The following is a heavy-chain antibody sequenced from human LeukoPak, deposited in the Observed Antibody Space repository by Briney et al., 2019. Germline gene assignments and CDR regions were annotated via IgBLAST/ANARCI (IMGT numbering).Heavy chain of an antibody. CDR2: IYHGGNV. CDR1: GASVRSSTY. D-gene: IGHD2/OR15-2a*01. J-gene: IGHJ4*02. Sequence: SETLSLTCAVSGASVRSSTYWSWVRQPPGKGLAWIGEIYHGGNVNFNPSLKSRVIISLDESKDQFYLKLNSVTAADTAIYYCAITPGPFDSTTNYYPFDYWGQGTLVTVSS. V-gene: IGHV4/OR15-8*02. CDR3: AITPGPFDSTTNYYPFDY.